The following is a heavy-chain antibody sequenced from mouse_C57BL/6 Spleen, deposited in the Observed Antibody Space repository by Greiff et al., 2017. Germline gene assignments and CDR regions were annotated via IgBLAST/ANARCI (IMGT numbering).Heavy chain of an antibody. CDR2: ISNKANGYTT. D-gene: IGHD1-1*01. CDR1: GFTFTDYY. CDR3: ARSHYCGSSLHWYFDV. J-gene: IGHJ1*03. Sequence: EVQGVESGGGLVQPGGSLSLSCAASGFTFTDYYMRWVRQPPGKALEWLGFISNKANGYTTEYSASVKGRFTISRANSQSILYLQMNALIADDSATYYWARSHYCGSSLHWYFDVWGTGTPVTVSS. V-gene: IGHV7-3*01.